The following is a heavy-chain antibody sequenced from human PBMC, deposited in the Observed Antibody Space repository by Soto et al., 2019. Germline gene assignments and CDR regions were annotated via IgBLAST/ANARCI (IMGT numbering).Heavy chain of an antibody. CDR2: ISAYNGNT. CDR3: ARVYPQTVVVVAAIDY. D-gene: IGHD2-15*01. J-gene: IGHJ4*02. Sequence: QVQLVQSGAEVKKPGASVKVSCKASGYTFTSYGISWVRQAPGQGLEWMGWISAYNGNTNYAQKLQGRVTMTTDTSTSTPYMELRSLRSDDTAVYYCARVYPQTVVVVAAIDYWGQGTLVTVSS. V-gene: IGHV1-18*04. CDR1: GYTFTSYG.